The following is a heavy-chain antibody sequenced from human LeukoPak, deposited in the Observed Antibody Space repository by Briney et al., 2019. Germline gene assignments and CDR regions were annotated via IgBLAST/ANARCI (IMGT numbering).Heavy chain of an antibody. CDR1: GFTFSSYS. D-gene: IGHD2-2*02. Sequence: GGSLRLSCAASGFTFSSYSMTWVRQAPGKGLEWVSFISSSSSTISYADSVKGRFTISRDNAKNSLDLQMNSLRAEDTAVYYCARDRVVPAAIVYYYGMDVWGQGTTVTVSS. J-gene: IGHJ6*02. V-gene: IGHV3-48*01. CDR2: ISSSSSTI. CDR3: ARDRVVPAAIVYYYGMDV.